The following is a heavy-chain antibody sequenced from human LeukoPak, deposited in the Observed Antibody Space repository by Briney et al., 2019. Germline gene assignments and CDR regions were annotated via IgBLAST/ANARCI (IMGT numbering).Heavy chain of an antibody. D-gene: IGHD2-2*01. CDR3: ARRYCSGISCNPYFFDY. CDR2: ISPGDSDA. CDR1: GYTFTNYY. V-gene: IGHV5-51*01. Sequence: GESLKISCKGSGYTFTNYYIGWVRQMPGKGLEWMGIISPGDSDARYSPSFQGQVTISADKSISTAYLRWSSLKASDTAIYYCARRYCSGISCNPYFFDYWGQGTLVTASS. J-gene: IGHJ4*02.